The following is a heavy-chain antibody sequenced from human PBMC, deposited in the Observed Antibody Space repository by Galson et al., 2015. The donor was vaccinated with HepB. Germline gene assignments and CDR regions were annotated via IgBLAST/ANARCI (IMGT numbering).Heavy chain of an antibody. Sequence: SLRLSCAASGFTFSSYAMYWVRQAPGKGLEWVSYISSGSSDIHYADSVKGRFTISRDNGKNSLYLQMNSLRDEDTAVYYCARASCSGGSCYSAFEYWGQGTLVIVSS. CDR2: ISSGSSDI. CDR1: GFTFSSYA. CDR3: ARASCSGGSCYSAFEY. D-gene: IGHD2-15*01. J-gene: IGHJ4*02. V-gene: IGHV3-48*02.